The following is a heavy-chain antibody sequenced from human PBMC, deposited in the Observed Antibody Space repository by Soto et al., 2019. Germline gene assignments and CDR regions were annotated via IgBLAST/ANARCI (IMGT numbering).Heavy chain of an antibody. CDR1: GFSFSTSS. Sequence: GGSLRLFCAASGFSFSTSSMACVPQPRAKALEWVSAISPSASDTLYADSVKDRFTISRDNSQNTLFLQMTSLRSDDTAVDYCAKGGYTFAYEWGQGALVTVSS. CDR2: ISPSASDT. D-gene: IGHD5-18*01. CDR3: AKGGYTFAYE. J-gene: IGHJ1*01. V-gene: IGHV3-23*01.